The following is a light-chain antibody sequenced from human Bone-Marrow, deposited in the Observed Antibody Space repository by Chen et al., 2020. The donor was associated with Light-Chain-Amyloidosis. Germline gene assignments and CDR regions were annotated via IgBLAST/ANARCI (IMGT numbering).Light chain of an antibody. V-gene: IGLV1-51*01. Sequence: QPLVTQPPSESAAPGQRITISCLGTASNIGSHYVSWYQQFPGSAPKVLIYDTPKQWPGNSGRFTASKSVTSATLEITGLQTGDEATYYCGTWDNRSGGAIFGEGTRLTVL. J-gene: IGLJ2*01. CDR2: DTP. CDR3: GTWDNRSGGAI. CDR1: ASNIGSHY.